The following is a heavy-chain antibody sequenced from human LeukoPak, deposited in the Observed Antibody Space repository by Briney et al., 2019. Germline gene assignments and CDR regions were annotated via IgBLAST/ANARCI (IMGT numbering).Heavy chain of an antibody. D-gene: IGHD2-21*02. CDR3: ARLYCGGDCFAGYFDY. Sequence: SETLSLTCTVSGGSISSYYWSWIRQPPGKGLEWIGYIYYSGSTNYNPSLKSRVTISVDTSKNQFSLKLSYVTAADTAVYYCARLYCGGDCFAGYFDYWGQGTLVTVSS. J-gene: IGHJ4*02. CDR2: IYYSGST. V-gene: IGHV4-59*01. CDR1: GGSISSYY.